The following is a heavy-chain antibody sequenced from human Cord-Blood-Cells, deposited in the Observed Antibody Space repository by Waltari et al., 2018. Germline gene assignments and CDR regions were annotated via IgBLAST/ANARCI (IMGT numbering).Heavy chain of an antibody. Sequence: QVQLVQSGAEVKKPGASVKVSCKASGYTFTGYYMHWVRQAPGQGLEWMEWINPNSGGTNYAQKFEGRVNMTRDTSISTAYMELSRLRSDDTAVYYCAPLGTSCYDGRYYYYMDVWGKGTTVTVSS. D-gene: IGHD2-2*01. CDR3: APLGTSCYDGRYYYYMDV. CDR2: INPNSGGT. CDR1: GYTFTGYY. V-gene: IGHV1-2*02. J-gene: IGHJ6*03.